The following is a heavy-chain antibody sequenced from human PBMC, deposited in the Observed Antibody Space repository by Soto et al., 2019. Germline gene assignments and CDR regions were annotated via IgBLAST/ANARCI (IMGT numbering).Heavy chain of an antibody. V-gene: IGHV3-9*01. CDR1: GFSFEDYD. D-gene: IGHD4-17*01. Sequence: EVQLVESGGGLVQPGRSLRLSCAGSGFSFEDYDMHWVRQAPGKGLEWVAGLSGDSSSIGYADSMKGRLTISRANAKKSLFLQMNSLRPEDTALYYCVKDITGVTTASFGFDCWGQGTLVTVSS. CDR3: VKDITGVTTASFGFDC. CDR2: LSGDSSSI. J-gene: IGHJ4*02.